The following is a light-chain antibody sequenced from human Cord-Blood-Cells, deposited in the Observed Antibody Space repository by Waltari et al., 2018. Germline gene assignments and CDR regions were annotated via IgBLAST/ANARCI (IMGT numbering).Light chain of an antibody. Sequence: QTVLTQPPSASGTPGPRVTTYCSGSSSNIGSNYVYWYLQLPGPAPKLLIYRNNQRPSGVPDRFSGSKSGTSASLAISGLRSEDEADYYCAAWDDSLSGPVFGGGTKLTVL. CDR3: AAWDDSLSGPV. CDR1: SSNIGSNY. V-gene: IGLV1-47*01. J-gene: IGLJ3*02. CDR2: RNN.